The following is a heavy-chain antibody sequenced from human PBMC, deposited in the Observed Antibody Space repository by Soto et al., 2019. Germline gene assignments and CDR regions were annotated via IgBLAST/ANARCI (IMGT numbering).Heavy chain of an antibody. CDR1: GYTFTSYG. Sequence: QVQLVQSGAEVKEPGASVKVSCKASGYTFTSYGISWVRQAPGQGLEWMGWISAYNGNTNYAQKLQGRVTMTTDTSTSTAYMELRSLRSDDTAVYYCAIWGISTSPAPGAMDVWGQGTTVTVSS. V-gene: IGHV1-18*01. D-gene: IGHD2-2*01. J-gene: IGHJ6*02. CDR2: ISAYNGNT. CDR3: AIWGISTSPAPGAMDV.